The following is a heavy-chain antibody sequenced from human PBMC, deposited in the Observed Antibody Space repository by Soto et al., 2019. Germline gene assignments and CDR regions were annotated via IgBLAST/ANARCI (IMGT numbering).Heavy chain of an antibody. CDR2: INHSGST. Sequence: QVQLQQWGAGLLKPSETLSLTCAVYGGSFSGYYWSWIRQPPGKGLEWIGEINHSGSTNYNPSLKSRVTISVGTSKNQFSLKLSSVTAADTAVYYCARVIVVPAAIRGNWFDPWGQGTLVTVSS. CDR3: ARVIVVPAAIRGNWFDP. CDR1: GGSFSGYY. D-gene: IGHD2-2*01. V-gene: IGHV4-34*01. J-gene: IGHJ5*02.